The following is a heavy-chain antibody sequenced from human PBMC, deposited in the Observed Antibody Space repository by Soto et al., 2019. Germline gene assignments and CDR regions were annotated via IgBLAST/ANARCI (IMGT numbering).Heavy chain of an antibody. V-gene: IGHV4-34*01. J-gene: IGHJ4*02. CDR2: INHSGRT. D-gene: IGHD3-16*02. CDR1: GGSFSGYY. Sequence: QVQLQQWGAGLLKPSETLSLTCAVYGGSFSGYYWSWIRQPQGKGLEWIGAINHSGRTNYNPSPQSRVTISVDTSKNQFSLKLSSVTAADTAVYYCARGRGHDYIWGSYRHYFDYWGQGTLVTVSS. CDR3: ARGRGHDYIWGSYRHYFDY.